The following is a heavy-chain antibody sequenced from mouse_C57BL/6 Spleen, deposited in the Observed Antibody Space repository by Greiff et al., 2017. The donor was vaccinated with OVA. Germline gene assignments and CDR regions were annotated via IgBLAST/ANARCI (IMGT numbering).Heavy chain of an antibody. Sequence: QVQLQQSGPGLVAPSQSLSITCTVSGFSLTSYGVHWVRQPPGKGLEWLVVIWSDGSTTYNSAIKSRLSISKDNTKSQVFLKMNSLQTDDTAMYYCARHIYYDYDGYFDVWGTGTTVTVSS. D-gene: IGHD2-4*01. CDR2: IWSDGST. CDR3: ARHIYYDYDGYFDV. J-gene: IGHJ1*03. V-gene: IGHV2-6-1*01. CDR1: GFSLTSYG.